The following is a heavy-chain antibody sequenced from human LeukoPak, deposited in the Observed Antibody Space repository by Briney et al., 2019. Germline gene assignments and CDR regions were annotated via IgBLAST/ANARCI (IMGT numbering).Heavy chain of an antibody. V-gene: IGHV3-48*04. Sequence: EAGGSLRLSCTTPGFIFSSYWMNWVRQAPGKGLEWVSYISSSGSTIYYADSVKGRFTISRDNAKNSLYLQMNSLRAEDTAVYYCAELGITMIGGVWGKGTTVTISS. CDR3: AELGITMIGGV. J-gene: IGHJ6*04. CDR1: GFIFSSYW. CDR2: ISSSGSTI. D-gene: IGHD3-10*02.